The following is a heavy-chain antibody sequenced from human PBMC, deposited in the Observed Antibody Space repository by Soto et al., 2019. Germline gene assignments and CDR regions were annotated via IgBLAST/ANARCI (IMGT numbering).Heavy chain of an antibody. CDR1: GFTFDDYA. CDR2: ISWNSGSI. D-gene: IGHD5-12*01. Sequence: EVQLVESGGGLVQPGRSLRLSCAASGFTFDDYAMHWVRQAPGKGLEWVSGISWNSGSIGYAYSVKGRFTISRDNAKNSLYLQMNSLRAEDTALYYCAKVVRGSGYDYWGQGTLVTVSS. CDR3: AKVVRGSGYDY. V-gene: IGHV3-9*01. J-gene: IGHJ4*02.